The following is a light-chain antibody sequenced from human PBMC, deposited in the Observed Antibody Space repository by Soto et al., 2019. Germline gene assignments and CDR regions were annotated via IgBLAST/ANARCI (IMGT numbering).Light chain of an antibody. CDR3: QHYNSHSEA. J-gene: IGKJ1*01. CDR1: QTISSW. CDR2: KAS. Sequence: DIQMTQSPSTLSGSVGDRVTITCRASQTISSWLAWYQQKPGKAPKLLIYKASTLKSGVPSRFSGSGSGTEFALTFSSLQPDDFATYYCQHYNSHSEAFGQGTKVELK. V-gene: IGKV1-5*03.